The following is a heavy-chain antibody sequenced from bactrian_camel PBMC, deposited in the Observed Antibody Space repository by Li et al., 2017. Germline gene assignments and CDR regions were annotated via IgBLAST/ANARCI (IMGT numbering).Heavy chain of an antibody. CDR1: ESAYAIVGRCM. D-gene: IGHD2*01. Sequence: QLVESGGGSVQAGGSLRLSCAAPESAYAIVGRCMMGWYRQAPGKEREFVSSIGPDGTTAYADSAKGRFTISQQHSTDTVYLQMNSLRPEDTAMYYCVKVRRGGYWYAEAFDYWGQGTQVTVS. J-gene: IGHJ4*01. CDR2: IGPDGTT. V-gene: IGHV3S55*01. CDR3: VKVRRGGYWYAEAFDY.